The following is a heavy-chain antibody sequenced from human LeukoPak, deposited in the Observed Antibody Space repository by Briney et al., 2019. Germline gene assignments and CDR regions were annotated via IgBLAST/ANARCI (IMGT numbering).Heavy chain of an antibody. CDR2: IGIRGDT. CDR3: ARGGIQVSGIDEFDY. CDR1: GFTFIDYD. V-gene: IGHV3-13*01. Sequence: GSLRLSCAASGFTFIDYDMHWVRQVIGKGLEWVSAIGIRGDTHYSGSVKGRFTISRENAEGSLYLQMNSLRAEDTAVYYCARGGIQVSGIDEFDYWGQGTLVTVSS. D-gene: IGHD6-19*01. J-gene: IGHJ4*02.